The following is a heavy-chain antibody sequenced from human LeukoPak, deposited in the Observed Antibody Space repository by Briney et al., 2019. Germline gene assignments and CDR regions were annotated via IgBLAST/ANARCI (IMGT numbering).Heavy chain of an antibody. CDR1: GYTFTGYY. D-gene: IGHD5-24*01. CDR2: INPNSGGT. J-gene: IGHJ4*02. Sequence: ASVKVSCKASGYTFTGYYMHWVRQAPGQGLECMGWINPNSGGTNYAQKFQGRVTMTRDTSISTAYMELSRLRSDDTAVYYCARVGDGYNFNDYWGQGTLVTVSS. CDR3: ARVGDGYNFNDY. V-gene: IGHV1-2*02.